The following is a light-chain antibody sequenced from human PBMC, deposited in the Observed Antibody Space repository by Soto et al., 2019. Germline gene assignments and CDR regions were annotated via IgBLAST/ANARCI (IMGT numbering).Light chain of an antibody. CDR2: DAS. V-gene: IGKV3-11*01. CDR1: QSVSSY. J-gene: IGKJ4*01. CDR3: QQHSTWPRA. Sequence: EVVLTQSPATLSLSPGERATLSCRASQSVSSYLAWYQQKTDQTPRLLIYDASNRATGIPARFSGSGSGTDFTLTISSLEPEDFAVYYCQQHSTWPRAFGEGTKVEIK.